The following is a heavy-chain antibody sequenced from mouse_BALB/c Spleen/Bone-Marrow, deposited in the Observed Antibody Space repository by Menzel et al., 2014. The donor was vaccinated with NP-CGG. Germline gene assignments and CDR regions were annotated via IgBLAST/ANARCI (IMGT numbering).Heavy chain of an antibody. CDR1: GFNIKDTY. Sequence: VLLKESGAELVKPGASVKLSCTASGFNIKDTYMHWVKQRPEQGLEWIGRIDPANGNTKYDPKFQGKATITADTSSNTAYLQLSSLTSEDTAVYYCAYGSSYDYFDYWGQGTTLTVSS. J-gene: IGHJ2*01. CDR3: AYGSSYDYFDY. CDR2: IDPANGNT. D-gene: IGHD1-1*01. V-gene: IGHV14-3*02.